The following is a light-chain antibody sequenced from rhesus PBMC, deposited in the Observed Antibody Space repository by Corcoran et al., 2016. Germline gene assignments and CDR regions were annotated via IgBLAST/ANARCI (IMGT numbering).Light chain of an antibody. CDR1: QTISSY. J-gene: IGKJ1*01. Sequence: DIQMTQSPSSLSASVGDRVTITCRASQTISSYLAWYQQNPGKVPKLLIYAASTLQSGVPSRFSGSGSGTDFTLTISSLQPEDFATYYCQQHNSHPPTFGQGTKVEIK. V-gene: IGKV1-44*03. CDR3: QQHNSHPPT. CDR2: AAS.